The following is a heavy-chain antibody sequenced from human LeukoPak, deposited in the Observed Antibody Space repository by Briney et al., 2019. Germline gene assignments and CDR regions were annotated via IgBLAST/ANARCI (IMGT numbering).Heavy chain of an antibody. Sequence: GGSLRLSCAASGFTFSSYSMNWVRQAPGKGLEWVANIKQDGSEKYYVDSVKGRFTISRDNAKNTLYLQMNSLRAEDTAVYYCARDLGDSSGYSQDAFDIWGQGTMVTVSS. CDR2: IKQDGSEK. CDR3: ARDLGDSSGYSQDAFDI. D-gene: IGHD3-22*01. CDR1: GFTFSSYS. V-gene: IGHV3-7*01. J-gene: IGHJ3*02.